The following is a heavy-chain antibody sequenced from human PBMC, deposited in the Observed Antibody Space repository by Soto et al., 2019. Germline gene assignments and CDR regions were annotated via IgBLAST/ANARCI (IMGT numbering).Heavy chain of an antibody. V-gene: IGHV1-2*04. J-gene: IGHJ6*02. CDR1: GYTFTGYY. Sequence: ASVKVSCTASGYTFTGYYMHWVRQAPGQGLEWMGWINPNSGGTNYAQKFQGWVTMTRDTSISTTYMELSRLKSDDTAVYYCASDQGEDYYYVMDVWGQGTTVTVSS. CDR2: INPNSGGT. CDR3: ASDQGEDYYYVMDV.